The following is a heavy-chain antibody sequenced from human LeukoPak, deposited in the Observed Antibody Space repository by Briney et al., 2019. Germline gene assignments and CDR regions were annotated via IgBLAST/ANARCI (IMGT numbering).Heavy chain of an antibody. CDR1: GYTFTTYG. CDR2: IIPIFGTA. J-gene: IGHJ6*03. D-gene: IGHD6-13*01. CDR3: AREEYSSSWYSGYYYYYYMDV. Sequence: SVKVSCKASGYTFTTYGISWVRQAPGQGLEWMGGIIPIFGTANYAQKFQGRVTITADESTSTAYMELSSLRSEDTAVYYCAREEYSSSWYSGYYYYYYMDVWGKGTTVTISS. V-gene: IGHV1-69*13.